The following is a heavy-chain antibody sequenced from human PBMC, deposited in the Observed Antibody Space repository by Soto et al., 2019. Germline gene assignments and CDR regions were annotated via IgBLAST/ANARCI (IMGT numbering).Heavy chain of an antibody. CDR1: GFTFSSYG. CDR3: AKSYYYGMDV. Sequence: GGSLRLSCAASGFTFSSYGMHWVRQAPGKGLEWVAVISYDGSNKYYADSVKGRFTISRDNSKNTLYLQMNSLRAEDTAVYYCAKSYYYGMDVWGQGTTVTVSS. CDR2: ISYDGSNK. V-gene: IGHV3-30*18. J-gene: IGHJ6*02.